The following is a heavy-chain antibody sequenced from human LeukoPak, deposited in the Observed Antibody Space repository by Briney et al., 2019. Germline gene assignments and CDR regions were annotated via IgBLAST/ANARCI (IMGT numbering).Heavy chain of an antibody. CDR3: AREQQWLGYGRGLDF. Sequence: PGGSLRLSCAASGFIVSSNYMSWVRQAPGKGLEWVSVIYSGGSTYYADSVKGRFTISRDNSKNTLYLQMNSLRAEDTAVYYCAREQQWLGYGRGLDFWGRGTRVTVSS. J-gene: IGHJ4*02. CDR1: GFIVSSNY. V-gene: IGHV3-53*01. D-gene: IGHD6-19*01. CDR2: IYSGGST.